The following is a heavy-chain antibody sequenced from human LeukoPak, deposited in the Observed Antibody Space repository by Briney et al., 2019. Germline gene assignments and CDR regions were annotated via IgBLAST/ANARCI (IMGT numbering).Heavy chain of an antibody. CDR3: ARDSKAGVQQLVRRYYYYGMDV. CDR1: GFTFSDYY. Sequence: GGSLRLSGAASGFTFSDYYMSWIRQAPGKGLEWVSYISSSGSTIYYADSVKGRFTISRDNAKNSLYLQMNSLRAEDTAVYYCARDSKAGVQQLVRRYYYYGMDVWGQGTTVTVSS. V-gene: IGHV3-11*01. D-gene: IGHD6-13*01. CDR2: ISSSGSTI. J-gene: IGHJ6*02.